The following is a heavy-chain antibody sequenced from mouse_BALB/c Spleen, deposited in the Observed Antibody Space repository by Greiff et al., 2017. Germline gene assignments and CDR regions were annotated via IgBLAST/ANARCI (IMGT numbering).Heavy chain of an antibody. J-gene: IGHJ4*01. V-gene: IGHV14-1*02. CDR2: IDPENGNA. CDR3: ARGGTGGAMDY. CDR1: GFNIKDYY. Sequence: VQLQQSGAELVRPGALVKLSCKASGFNIKDYYMHWVKQRPEQGLEWIGWIDPENGNAIYDPKFQGKASITADTSSNTAYLQLSSLTSEDTAVYYCARGGTGGAMDYWGQGTSVTVSS. D-gene: IGHD3-3*01.